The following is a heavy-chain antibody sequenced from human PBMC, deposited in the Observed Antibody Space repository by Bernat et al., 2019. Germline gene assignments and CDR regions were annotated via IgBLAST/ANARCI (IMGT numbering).Heavy chain of an antibody. CDR1: GFTFSSYG. D-gene: IGHD6-25*01. Sequence: QVQLVESGGGVVQPGRSLRLSCAASGFTFSSYGMLWARQAPGKGLEWVAGIWYDGSNKNYADSVKGRFTISRDKSKNTLYLQMNSLRAEDTAVYYCARDGSAGHYGMDVWGQGTTVTVSS. CDR3: ARDGSAGHYGMDV. CDR2: IWYDGSNK. V-gene: IGHV3-33*01. J-gene: IGHJ6*02.